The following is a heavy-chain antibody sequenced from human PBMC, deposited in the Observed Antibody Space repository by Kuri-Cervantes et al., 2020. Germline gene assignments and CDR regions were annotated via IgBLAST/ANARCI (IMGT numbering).Heavy chain of an antibody. J-gene: IGHJ3*02. CDR1: GYTFTSYD. D-gene: IGHD2-2*01. Sequence: ASVKVSCKASGYTFTSYDINWVRQATGQGLEWMGWMNPNSGNTGYAQKFQGRVTMTRNTSISTAYMELSSLRSDDTAVYYCARSRDVRSVGSYVVVPAAPPGVNAFDIWGQGTMVTVSS. CDR2: MNPNSGNT. V-gene: IGHV1-8*01. CDR3: ARSRDVRSVGSYVVVPAAPPGVNAFDI.